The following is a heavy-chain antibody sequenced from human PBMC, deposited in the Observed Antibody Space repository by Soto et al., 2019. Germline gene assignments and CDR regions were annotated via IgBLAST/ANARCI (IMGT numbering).Heavy chain of an antibody. CDR1: GFTFSSYV. J-gene: IGHJ6*02. D-gene: IGHD2-15*01. CDR2: ISYEGNNK. V-gene: IGHV3-30-3*01. Sequence: QVQLVESGGGVVQPGRSLRLSCAASGFTFSSYVMHWVRQAPGKGLEWVAIISYEGNNKYYADSVKGRFTISRDNSKNTLYLQMNSLRAEDTAVYYCARAGCDGGSCYTLVGLRYGMDVWGQGTTVTVSS. CDR3: ARAGCDGGSCYTLVGLRYGMDV.